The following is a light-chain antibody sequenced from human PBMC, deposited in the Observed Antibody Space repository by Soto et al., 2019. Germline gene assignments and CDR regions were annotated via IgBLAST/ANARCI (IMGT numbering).Light chain of an antibody. CDR2: GAS. CDR3: HQYGSSPT. V-gene: IGKV3-20*01. CDR1: QSVSSSY. J-gene: IGKJ3*01. Sequence: EIVLTQSPGTLSLSPGERATLSCRASQSVSSSYLAWYQQKPGQAPRLLIYGASSRATGIPDRFSGSGSGTYFTLTISRLDPEDFAVYYCHQYGSSPTFGPGTKVDIK.